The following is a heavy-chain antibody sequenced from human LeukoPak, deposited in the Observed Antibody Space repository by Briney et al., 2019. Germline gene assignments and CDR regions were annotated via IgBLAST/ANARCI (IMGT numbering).Heavy chain of an antibody. CDR3: AKHGMIVVGHSDY. Sequence: PGGSLRLSCAASGFTFSSYAMSWVRQAPGKGLEWVSAISGSGGSTYYADSVKGRFTISRDNSKNTLYLQMNSLRAENTAVYYCAKHGMIVVGHSDYWGQGTLVTVSS. CDR1: GFTFSSYA. CDR2: ISGSGGST. V-gene: IGHV3-23*01. D-gene: IGHD3-22*01. J-gene: IGHJ4*02.